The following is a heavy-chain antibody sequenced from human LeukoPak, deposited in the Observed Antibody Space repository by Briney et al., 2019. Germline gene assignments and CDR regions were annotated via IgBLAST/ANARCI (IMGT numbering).Heavy chain of an antibody. Sequence: SETLSLTCTVSGGSISGSSYYWGWIRQPPGRGLEWIGSIYCSGTTYYTPPLKSRVTISVDTSKNRFSLNLDSVTAADTAVYYCARLGLSEFRDYWGQGTLVTVSS. CDR3: ARLGLSEFRDY. D-gene: IGHD2-21*01. J-gene: IGHJ4*02. CDR2: IYCSGTT. CDR1: GGSISGSSYY. V-gene: IGHV4-39*01.